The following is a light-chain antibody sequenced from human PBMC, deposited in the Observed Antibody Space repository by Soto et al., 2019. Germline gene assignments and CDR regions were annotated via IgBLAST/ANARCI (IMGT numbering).Light chain of an antibody. V-gene: IGLV2-14*01. CDR2: EVA. CDR1: TSDVGGYNY. Sequence: QSALTQPASVSGSPGQSITISCTGTTSDVGGYNYVSWYQHHPGKAPKLMIYEVANRPSRVSNRFSASKSGNTASLTISGLQAEDEADYYCSSYTATNTVVFGGGTKLTVL. J-gene: IGLJ2*01. CDR3: SSYTATNTVV.